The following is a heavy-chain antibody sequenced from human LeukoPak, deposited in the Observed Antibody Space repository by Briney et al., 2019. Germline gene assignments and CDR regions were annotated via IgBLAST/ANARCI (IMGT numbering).Heavy chain of an antibody. J-gene: IGHJ4*02. D-gene: IGHD6-13*01. CDR1: GFAVSSND. Sequence: GGSLRLSCAASGFAVSSNDMSWVRQAPGKGLEWVSVIYSGGSTYYADSVKGRFTNSRDNSKNTLYLQMNSLRAEDTAVYYCAIPGIAAAGGFDYWGQGTLVTVSS. CDR2: IYSGGST. V-gene: IGHV3-53*01. CDR3: AIPGIAAAGGFDY.